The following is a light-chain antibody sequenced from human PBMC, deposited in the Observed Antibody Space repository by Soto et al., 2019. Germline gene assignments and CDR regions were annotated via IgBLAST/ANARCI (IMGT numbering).Light chain of an antibody. J-gene: IGKJ1*01. CDR2: DAS. CDR3: QQYNSYGGT. CDR1: QSISSW. V-gene: IGKV1-5*01. Sequence: EIQMTSVVAASFATVGDRVTITCRASQSISSWLAWYQQKPGKAPKLLIYDASSLESGVPSRFSGSGSGTEFTLTISSLQPDDFATYYWQQYNSYGGTFGQEPKVAIK.